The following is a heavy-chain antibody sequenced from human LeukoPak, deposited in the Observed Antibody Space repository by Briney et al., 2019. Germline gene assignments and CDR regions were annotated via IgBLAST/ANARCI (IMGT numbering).Heavy chain of an antibody. CDR2: ISSSSSYI. V-gene: IGHV3-21*04. CDR1: GFTLSSHS. CDR3: AGKQGSGSLRPLDY. D-gene: IGHD3-10*01. J-gene: IGHJ4*02. Sequence: GGSLRLSCAASGFTLSSHSMNWVRQAPGKGLEWVSSISSSSSYIYYADSVKGRFTISRDNAKNSLYLQMNSLRAEDTAVYYCAGKQGSGSLRPLDYWGQGTLVTVSS.